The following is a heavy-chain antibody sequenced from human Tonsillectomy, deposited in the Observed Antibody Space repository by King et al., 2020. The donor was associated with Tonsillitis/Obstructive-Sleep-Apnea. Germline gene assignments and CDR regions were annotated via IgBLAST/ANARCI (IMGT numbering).Heavy chain of an antibody. CDR2: INHSGST. V-gene: IGHV4-34*01. Sequence: VQLQQWGAGLLKPSETLSLTCAVYGGSFSAYYWSWIRQPPGKGLEWIGEINHSGSTTYNPSLKRRVTISVDTSKNQFSLKLSSVTAADTAVYYCAREGLEGRGSRYFDLWGRGTLVTVSS. CDR1: GGSFSAYY. CDR3: AREGLEGRGSRYFDL. J-gene: IGHJ2*01.